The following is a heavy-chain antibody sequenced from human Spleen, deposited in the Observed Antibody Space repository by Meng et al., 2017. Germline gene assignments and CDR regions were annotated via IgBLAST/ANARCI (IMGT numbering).Heavy chain of an antibody. J-gene: IGHJ4*02. Sequence: QVQLQRSGPGRVNPSETLSLTCTVSGGSVSSGSSYWSWIRQPPGKGLEWIAYIDYSGRTKYSPSLKSRVALLVDTSKNQFSLKLSYVTAADTAVYYCARMLRERGVFDHWGQGTLVTVSS. CDR2: IDYSGRT. D-gene: IGHD1-26*01. V-gene: IGHV4-61*01. CDR3: ARMLRERGVFDH. CDR1: GGSVSSGSSY.